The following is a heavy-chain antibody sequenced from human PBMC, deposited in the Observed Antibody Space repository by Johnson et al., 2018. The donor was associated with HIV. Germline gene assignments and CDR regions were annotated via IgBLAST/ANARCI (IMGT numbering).Heavy chain of an antibody. V-gene: IGHV3-30*02. J-gene: IGHJ3*02. CDR2: IRYDGSNK. D-gene: IGHD6-6*01. CDR3: ANSYSSSSGNNDYAFDI. CDR1: GFTFSSYG. Sequence: VQLVESGGGVVQPGGSLRLSCAASGFTFSSYGMHWVRQAPGKGLEWVAYIRYDGSNKYYADSVKGRFTISRDNSKNTLYLQMNSLRAEDTAVYYCANSYSSSSGNNDYAFDIWGQGTMVTVSS.